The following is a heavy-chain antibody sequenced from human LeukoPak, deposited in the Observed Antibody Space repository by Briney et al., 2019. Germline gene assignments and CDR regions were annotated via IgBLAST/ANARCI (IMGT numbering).Heavy chain of an antibody. CDR3: ARDQGYSYGYEVVD. V-gene: IGHV3-48*04. J-gene: IGHJ4*02. CDR2: ISSSGSTI. D-gene: IGHD5-18*01. CDR1: GFTFSSYA. Sequence: QAGGSLRLSCAASGFTFSSYAMHWVRQAPWKGLEWVSDISSSGSTIYYADSVKGRFTISRDNAKNSLYLQMNSLGAEDTAVYYCARDQGYSYGYEVVDWGQGTLVTVSS.